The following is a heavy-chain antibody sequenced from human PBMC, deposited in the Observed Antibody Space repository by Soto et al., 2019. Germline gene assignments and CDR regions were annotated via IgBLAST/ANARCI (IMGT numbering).Heavy chain of an antibody. CDR2: IKDGGLT. CDR3: ARGQEGVAATH. J-gene: IGHJ4*02. V-gene: IGHV4-34*01. Sequence: QVQLQQWGAGLLKPSETLSLTCVVYGGSLSGYYWSWIRQPPGKGLEWIGEIKDGGLTNYSPSLKSRATISVDTPKNQFSLKLHSVTAADTAVYYCARGQEGVAATHWDQGTLVTVSS. CDR1: GGSLSGYY. D-gene: IGHD6-25*01.